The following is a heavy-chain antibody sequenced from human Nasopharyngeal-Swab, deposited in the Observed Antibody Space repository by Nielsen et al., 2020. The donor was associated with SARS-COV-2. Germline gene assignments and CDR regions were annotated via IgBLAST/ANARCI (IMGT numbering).Heavy chain of an antibody. CDR2: ISSSSSYI. V-gene: IGHV3-21*01. CDR1: GFAFSSYS. J-gene: IGHJ4*02. D-gene: IGHD3-22*01. CDR3: ARGEVITYFDY. Sequence: GVLKISCAASGFAFSSYSMNWVRQAPGKGLEWVSSISSSSSYIYYADSVKGRFTISRDNAKNSLYLQMNSLRAEDTAVYYCARGEVITYFDYWGQGTLVTVSS.